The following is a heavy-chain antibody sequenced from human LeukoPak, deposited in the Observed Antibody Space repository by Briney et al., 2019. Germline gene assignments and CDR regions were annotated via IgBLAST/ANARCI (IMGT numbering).Heavy chain of an antibody. V-gene: IGHV3-73*01. D-gene: IGHD3-3*01. CDR3: TRLGSPITIFGVGTHYYYYMDV. Sequence: GGSLRLSCAASGFTFSGSAMHWVRQASGKGLEWVGRIRSKANSYATAYAASVKGRFTISRDDSKNTAYLQMNGLKTEDTAVYYCTRLGSPITIFGVGTHYYYYMDVWGKGATVTVSS. CDR2: IRSKANSYAT. CDR1: GFTFSGSA. J-gene: IGHJ6*03.